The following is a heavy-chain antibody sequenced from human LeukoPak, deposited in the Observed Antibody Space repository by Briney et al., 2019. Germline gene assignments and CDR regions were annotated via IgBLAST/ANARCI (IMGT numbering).Heavy chain of an antibody. Sequence: PSETLSLTCTVSGGSISSYYWSWIRQPPGKGLEWIGYIYYAGKTYYNPSLEGRVTILVDTSRNHFSVKLSSVTAADTAVYYCARSQNYYGSGDYWSQGTLVTVSS. J-gene: IGHJ4*02. CDR2: IYYAGKT. V-gene: IGHV4-59*01. CDR1: GGSISSYY. CDR3: ARSQNYYGSGDY. D-gene: IGHD3-10*01.